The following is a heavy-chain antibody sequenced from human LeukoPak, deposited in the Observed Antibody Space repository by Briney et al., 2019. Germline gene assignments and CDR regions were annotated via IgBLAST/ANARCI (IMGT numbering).Heavy chain of an antibody. CDR1: GITFSSHG. CDR2: INHSGST. V-gene: IGHV4-34*01. Sequence: GSLRLSCAASGITFSSHGMSWIRQPPGKGLEWIGEINHSGSTNYNPSLKSRVTISVDTSKNQFSLKLSSVTAADTAVYYCARGQKRKQQREFDPWGQGTLVTVSS. J-gene: IGHJ5*02. CDR3: ARGQKRKQQREFDP. D-gene: IGHD6-13*01.